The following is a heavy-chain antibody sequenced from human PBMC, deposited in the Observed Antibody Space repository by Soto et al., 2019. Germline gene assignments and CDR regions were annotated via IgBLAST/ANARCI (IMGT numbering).Heavy chain of an antibody. CDR2: IKSKKDGGIT. CDR3: TTGYCSGGTCLQ. CDR1: RFNFSAAW. V-gene: IGHV3-15*01. Sequence: PGRSQRLSSAASRFNFSAAWMIWVRQAPGKGLEWVGRIKSKKDGGITEYTAPVKDRFTISRDDSKNMLYLEMNSLKTEDTGVYYCTTGYCSGGTCLQWGQGALVTVSS. J-gene: IGHJ4*02. D-gene: IGHD2-15*01.